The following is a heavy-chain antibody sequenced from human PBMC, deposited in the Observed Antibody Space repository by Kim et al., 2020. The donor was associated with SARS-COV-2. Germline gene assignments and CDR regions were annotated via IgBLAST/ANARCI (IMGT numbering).Heavy chain of an antibody. V-gene: IGHV1-69*13. CDR1: GGTFSSYA. D-gene: IGHD3-3*01. Sequence: SVKVSCKASGGTFSSYAISWVRQAPGQGLEWMGGIIPIFGTANYAQKFQGRVTITADVSTSTAYMGLSSLRSEDTAVYYCARNLVRFLEWLSTYYYYGMDVWGQGTTVTVSS. CDR3: ARNLVRFLEWLSTYYYYGMDV. CDR2: IIPIFGTA. J-gene: IGHJ6*02.